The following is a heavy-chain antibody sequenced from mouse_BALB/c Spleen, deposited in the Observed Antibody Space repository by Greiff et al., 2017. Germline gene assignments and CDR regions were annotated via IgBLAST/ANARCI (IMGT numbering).Heavy chain of an antibody. CDR3: ARRPSTATGNFDY. J-gene: IGHJ2*01. Sequence: QVTLKVCGPGILQPSQTLSLTCSFSGFSLSTSGMGVSWIRQPSGKGLEWLAHIYWDDDKRYNPSLKSRLTISKDTSSNQVFLKITSVDTADTATYYCARRPSTATGNFDYWGQGTTLTVSS. CDR2: IYWDDDK. V-gene: IGHV8-12*01. D-gene: IGHD1-2*01. CDR1: GFSLSTSGMG.